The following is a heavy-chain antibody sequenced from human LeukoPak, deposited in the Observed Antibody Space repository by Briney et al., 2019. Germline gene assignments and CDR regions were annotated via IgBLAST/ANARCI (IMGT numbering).Heavy chain of an antibody. CDR2: IKDDGSAQ. D-gene: IGHD3-16*02. J-gene: IGHJ4*02. CDR1: GFTFSSYS. Sequence: PGGSLRLSCAASGFTFSSYSMNWVRQAPGKGPEWVASIKDDGSAQFYVDSLEGRFTISRDNAKNTLYLQMDTMRVEDTAVYYCARHIVGEQNFDYWGQGTLVTVSS. CDR3: ARHIVGEQNFDY. V-gene: IGHV3-7*01.